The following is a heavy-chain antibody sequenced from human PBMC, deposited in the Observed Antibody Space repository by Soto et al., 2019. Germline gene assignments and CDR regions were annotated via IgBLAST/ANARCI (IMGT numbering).Heavy chain of an antibody. J-gene: IGHJ4*02. CDR3: AKRRGAGGHFDY. CDR2: VSIGGST. D-gene: IGHD2-15*01. Sequence: GGSLRLSCAASGFTFSSYAMGWVRQGPGKGLEWVAVVSIGGSTHYADSVRGRFTISRDNSKNTLSLQMNSLTAEDTAVYFCAKRRGAGGHFDYWGQGALVTVXS. CDR1: GFTFSSYA. V-gene: IGHV3-23*01.